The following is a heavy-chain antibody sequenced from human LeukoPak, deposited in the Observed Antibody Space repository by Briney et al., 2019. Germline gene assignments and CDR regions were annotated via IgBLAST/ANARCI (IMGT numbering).Heavy chain of an antibody. D-gene: IGHD7-27*01. V-gene: IGHV3-30-3*01. Sequence: GGSLRLSCAASGFTFSSYAMHWVRQAPGKGLEWVAVISYDGSNKYYADSVKGRFTISRDNSKNTLYLQMNSLRAEDTAVYYCARSWGQPWDFDYWGQGTLVTVSS. CDR3: ARSWGQPWDFDY. CDR2: ISYDGSNK. J-gene: IGHJ4*02. CDR1: GFTFSSYA.